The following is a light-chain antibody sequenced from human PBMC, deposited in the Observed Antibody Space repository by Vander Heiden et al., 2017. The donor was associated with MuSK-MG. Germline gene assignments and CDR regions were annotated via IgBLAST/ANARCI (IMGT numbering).Light chain of an antibody. Sequence: IVFTQSPGTLSLSPGERATLSCRASQSVSSSYLAWYQQKPGQAPRLLIYGASSRATGIPDRFSRSGSGTDFTLTISRLEPEDFAVYYCQQDCSSPKTFGQGTKVEI. CDR1: QSVSSSY. CDR3: QQDCSSPKT. V-gene: IGKV3-20*01. CDR2: GAS. J-gene: IGKJ1*01.